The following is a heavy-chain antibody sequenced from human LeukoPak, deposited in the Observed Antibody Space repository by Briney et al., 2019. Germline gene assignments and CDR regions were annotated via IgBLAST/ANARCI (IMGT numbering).Heavy chain of an antibody. D-gene: IGHD5-24*01. CDR3: AKVGVATIVGVIGY. Sequence: GGSLRLSCAASGFTFSSYPMSWVRQAPGKGLECVSTLSGSGSSTYYPESVKGRFTISRDNSKNTLYQQMNSLRAEDTAVYYCAKVGVATIVGVIGYWGQGALVTVSS. J-gene: IGHJ4*02. CDR1: GFTFSSYP. CDR2: LSGSGSST. V-gene: IGHV3-23*01.